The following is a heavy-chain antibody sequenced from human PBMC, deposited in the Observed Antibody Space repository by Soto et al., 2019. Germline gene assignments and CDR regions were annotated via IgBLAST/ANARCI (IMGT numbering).Heavy chain of an antibody. Sequence: QVQLVQSGAEVKKPGSSVKVSCKASGGTFSSYTISWVRQAPGQGLEWMGRIIPILGIANYAQKFQGRVTITADKSXXTXYXXLSSLRSEDTAVYYCARSIMITFGGVIVDATGFDYWGQGTLVTVSS. CDR1: GGTFSSYT. V-gene: IGHV1-69*02. D-gene: IGHD3-16*02. J-gene: IGHJ4*02. CDR3: ARSIMITFGGVIVDATGFDY. CDR2: IIPILGIA.